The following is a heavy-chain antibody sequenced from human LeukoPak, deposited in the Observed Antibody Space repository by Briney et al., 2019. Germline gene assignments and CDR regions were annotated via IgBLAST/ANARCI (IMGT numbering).Heavy chain of an antibody. V-gene: IGHV3-30*03. CDR3: AREFGHNRWYFDY. D-gene: IGHD5-24*01. CDR2: VSADGRTQ. J-gene: IGHJ4*02. CDR1: GFTFRTYS. Sequence: PGRSLRLSCAASGFTFRTYSIHWVRQAPGKGLEWVTVVSADGRTQLYSDSVKGRFTVSRDNSLNTLHLQMNSRKTEDTAVYYCAREFGHNRWYFDYWGQGALVTVSS.